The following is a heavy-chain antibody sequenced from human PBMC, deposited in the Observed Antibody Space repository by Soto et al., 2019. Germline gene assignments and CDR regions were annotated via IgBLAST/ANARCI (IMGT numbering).Heavy chain of an antibody. Sequence: VHLVQSGAEVKKPGASVKVSCKASGFTFSSYAMSWVRQAPGKGLEWVSVVSGSAGSTYYADSVKGRFTISRDNSKNTLYLQMNSLRAEDTAVYYCAKDASSGITSFDSWGRGTVVTVSS. V-gene: IGHV3-23*04. J-gene: IGHJ2*01. CDR1: GFTFSSYA. CDR2: VSGSAGST. D-gene: IGHD3-3*01. CDR3: AKDASSGITSFDS.